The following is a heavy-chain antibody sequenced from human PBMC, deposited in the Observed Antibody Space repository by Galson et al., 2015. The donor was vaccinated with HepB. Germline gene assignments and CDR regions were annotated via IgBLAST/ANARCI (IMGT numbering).Heavy chain of an antibody. J-gene: IGHJ4*02. CDR1: GFTFSSYG. CDR3: AKNGYCSSTSCFSLGY. D-gene: IGHD2-2*03. Sequence: SLRLSCAASGFTFSSYGMHWVRQAPGKGLEWVAVISYDGSNKYYADSVKGRFTISRDNSKNTLYLQMNSLRAEDTAVYYCAKNGYCSSTSCFSLGYWGQGTLVTVSS. V-gene: IGHV3-30*18. CDR2: ISYDGSNK.